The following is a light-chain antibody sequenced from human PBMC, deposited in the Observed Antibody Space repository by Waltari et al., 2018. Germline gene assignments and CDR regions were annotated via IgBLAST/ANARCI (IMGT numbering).Light chain of an antibody. Sequence: DIVMTQSPLSLPVTPGEPASISCRSSQSLLHSNGYNYLDWYLQKPGQSPQLLIDLCSNRACGVPDRFSGSGSGTEFTLKISRVEAEDVGVYYCMQALQTPSTFGGGTKVEIK. CDR1: QSLLHSNGYNY. CDR3: MQALQTPST. J-gene: IGKJ4*01. V-gene: IGKV2-28*01. CDR2: LCS.